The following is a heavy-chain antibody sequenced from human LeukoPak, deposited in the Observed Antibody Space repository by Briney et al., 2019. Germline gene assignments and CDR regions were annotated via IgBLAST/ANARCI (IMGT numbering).Heavy chain of an antibody. V-gene: IGHV4-59*01. CDR3: ARDRIVGASRSVYYYGMDV. J-gene: IGHJ6*02. Sequence: ETLSLTCTVSGGSISSYYWSWIRQPPGKGLEWIGYIYYSGSTNFNPSLKSRVTISVDTSKNQFSLKLSSVTAADTAVYYCARDRIVGASRSVYYYGMDVWGQGTTVTVSS. CDR2: IYYSGST. D-gene: IGHD1-26*01. CDR1: GGSISSYY.